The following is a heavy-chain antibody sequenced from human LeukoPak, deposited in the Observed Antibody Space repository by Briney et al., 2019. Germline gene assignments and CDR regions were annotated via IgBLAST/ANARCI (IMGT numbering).Heavy chain of an antibody. Sequence: TGGSLRLSCAASGFTFSSYAMSWVRQAPGKGLEWVSAISGSGGSSYYADSVKGRFTISRDNSKNTLYLQMNSLRAEDTAVYYCAKDTVGVTDYWGQGTLVTVSS. CDR2: ISGSGGSS. V-gene: IGHV3-23*01. CDR3: AKDTVGVTDY. J-gene: IGHJ4*02. D-gene: IGHD1-26*01. CDR1: GFTFSSYA.